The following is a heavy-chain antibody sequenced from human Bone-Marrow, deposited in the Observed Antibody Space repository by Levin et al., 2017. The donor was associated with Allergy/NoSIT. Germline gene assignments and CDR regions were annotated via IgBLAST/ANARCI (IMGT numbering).Heavy chain of an antibody. CDR1: GYSISSGYN. V-gene: IGHV4-38-2*01. Sequence: SETLSLTCVVSGYSISSGYNWGWIRQSPGKGLEWIGSIYHSGSTYYNPSLKSRVIISVDTSKNQFSLKLTSVTTADTAVYYCARAGMITYGGSQFDYWGQGTLVTVSS. D-gene: IGHD3-16*01. CDR3: ARAGMITYGGSQFDY. J-gene: IGHJ4*02. CDR2: IYHSGST.